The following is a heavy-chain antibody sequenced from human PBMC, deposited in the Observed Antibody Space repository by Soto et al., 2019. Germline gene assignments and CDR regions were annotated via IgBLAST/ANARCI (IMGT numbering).Heavy chain of an antibody. J-gene: IGHJ6*02. CDR3: ARVVLERRGVDYCYGMDV. CDR1: GGTFSSYA. V-gene: IGHV1-69*12. Sequence: QVQLVQSGAEVKKPGSSVKVSCKASGGTFSSYAISWVRQAPGQGLEWMGGIIPIFGTANYAQKFQGRVTITADESTSTAYMELSSLRSEDTAVYYCARVVLERRGVDYCYGMDVWGQGTTVTVSS. D-gene: IGHD1-1*01. CDR2: IIPIFGTA.